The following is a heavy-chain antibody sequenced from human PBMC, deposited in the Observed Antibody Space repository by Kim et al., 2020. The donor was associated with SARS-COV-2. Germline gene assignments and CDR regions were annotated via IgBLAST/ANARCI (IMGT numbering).Heavy chain of an antibody. CDR1: GFTFSSYA. J-gene: IGHJ4*02. D-gene: IGHD3-22*01. CDR3: AKYYYDSSGYYHRDSYYFDY. CDR2: ISGSGGST. Sequence: GGSLRLSCAASGFTFSSYAMSWVRQAPGKGLEWVSAISGSGGSTYYADSVKGRFTISRDNSKNTLYLQMNSLRAEDTAVYYCAKYYYDSSGYYHRDSYYFDYWGQGTLVTVSS. V-gene: IGHV3-23*01.